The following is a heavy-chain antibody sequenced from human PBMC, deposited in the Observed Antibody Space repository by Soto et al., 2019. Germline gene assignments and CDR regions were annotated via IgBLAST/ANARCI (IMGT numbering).Heavy chain of an antibody. D-gene: IGHD7-27*01. CDR2: INPNSGGT. Sequence: ASVKVSCKASGYTFTGYYMHWVRQAPGQGLEWMGWINPNSGGTNYAQRFQGWVTMTRDTSISTAYMELSRLRSDDTAVYYCARVADLRTGEFDYWGQGTLVTVSS. CDR3: ARVADLRTGEFDY. CDR1: GYTFTGYY. J-gene: IGHJ4*02. V-gene: IGHV1-2*04.